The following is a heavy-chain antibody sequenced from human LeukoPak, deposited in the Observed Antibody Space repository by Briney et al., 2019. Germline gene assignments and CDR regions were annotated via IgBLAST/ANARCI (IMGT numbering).Heavy chain of an antibody. D-gene: IGHD3-16*01. Sequence: SETLSLTCSVSGVSVTNYYWSWVRQPAGKRLEWIGRNYPTGDTIYNPSLRSRVTMSVDMSKNHLSLKLTSVTAADAAVYYCARDLTARGSFDYWGQGILVSVSS. CDR3: ARDLTARGSFDY. V-gene: IGHV4-4*07. CDR2: NYPTGDT. J-gene: IGHJ4*02. CDR1: GVSVTNYY.